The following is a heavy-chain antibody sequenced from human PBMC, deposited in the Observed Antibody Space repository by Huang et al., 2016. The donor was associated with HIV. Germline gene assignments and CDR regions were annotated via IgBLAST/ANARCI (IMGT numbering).Heavy chain of an antibody. CDR1: GYSFASYD. V-gene: IGHV1-8*01. D-gene: IGHD6-6*01. CDR2: MNPNSGNT. CDR3: VRGWYIAALPYFDY. Sequence: QVQLVQSGAEVRKPGASVKVSCEASGYSFASYDINWVRQATGQGLEGMGWMNPNSGNTGYAQKFQGRFTMTRNTSISTAYMELSSLRSEDTAKYFCVRGWYIAALPYFDYWGQGTLVTVSS. J-gene: IGHJ4*02.